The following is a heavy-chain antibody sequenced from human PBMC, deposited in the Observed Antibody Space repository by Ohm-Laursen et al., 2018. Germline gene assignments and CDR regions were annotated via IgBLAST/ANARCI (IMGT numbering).Heavy chain of an antibody. D-gene: IGHD1-7*01. CDR3: AREANNWNLWWYFDY. Sequence: SLRLSCAASGFTFSSYWMSWVRQAPGKGLEWVANIKQDGSEKYYVDSVKGRFTISRDNAKNSLYLQMNSLRAEDTAVYYCAREANNWNLWWYFDYWGQGTLVTVSS. V-gene: IGHV3-7*03. CDR2: IKQDGSEK. J-gene: IGHJ4*02. CDR1: GFTFSSYW.